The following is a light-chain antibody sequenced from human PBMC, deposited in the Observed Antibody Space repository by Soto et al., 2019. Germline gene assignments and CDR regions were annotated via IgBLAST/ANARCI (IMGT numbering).Light chain of an antibody. J-gene: IGLJ1*01. V-gene: IGLV3-1*01. CDR1: ELERKY. Sequence: SYELTQAPSLSVSPGQTARIPCSGHELERKYTCWYQQKPGQSPLMVMYQDDKRPSVIPARFIGSSSGNTATLTITGTQPVDEAEYFCQVWDIDIAVFGSGTKCTVL. CDR3: QVWDIDIAV. CDR2: QDD.